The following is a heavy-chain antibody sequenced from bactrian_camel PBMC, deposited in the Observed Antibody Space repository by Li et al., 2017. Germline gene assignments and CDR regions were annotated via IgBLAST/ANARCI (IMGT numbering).Heavy chain of an antibody. Sequence: VQLVESGGGSVQSGGSLNLSCVASGSTYITSYCMAWFRQAPGKECEGVAAIDSGSDRRTTYADFVKGRFAISRDNAKNTLYLEMISLTPEDSGKYYCAADERRGSWYLLPYEYHYQGQGTQVTVS. D-gene: IGHD6*01. CDR2: IDSGSDRRT. CDR1: GSTYITSYC. J-gene: IGHJ4*01. V-gene: IGHV3S26*01. CDR3: AADERRGSWYLLPYEYHY.